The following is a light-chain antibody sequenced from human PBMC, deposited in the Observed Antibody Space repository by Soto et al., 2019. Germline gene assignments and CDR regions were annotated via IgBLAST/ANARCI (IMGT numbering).Light chain of an antibody. Sequence: EKVMTQSPATLSVSPGERATLSCRASHSVSSNLAWYQQKPGQAPRLLIYGASTRATGFPVRFSGSGSGTEFTLTISSLQSEDFAIYYCQQYNNWPPMYTFGQGTKLEIK. V-gene: IGKV3-15*01. CDR3: QQYNNWPPMYT. CDR2: GAS. J-gene: IGKJ2*01. CDR1: HSVSSN.